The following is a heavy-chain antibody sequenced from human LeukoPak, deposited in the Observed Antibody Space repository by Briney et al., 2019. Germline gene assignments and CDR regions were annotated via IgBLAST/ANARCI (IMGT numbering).Heavy chain of an antibody. J-gene: IGHJ4*02. D-gene: IGHD6-13*01. V-gene: IGHV3-11*05. CDR1: GFTISDYY. CDR3: ARASMRITTAGRVDY. CDR2: ISSSSYT. Sequence: PGGSLRLSCAASGFTISDYYMSWIRQAPGKGLEWVSYISSSSYTNYADSLKCRFTISRDNAKNSLYLQMNTLRAEDTAVYYCARASMRITTAGRVDYWGQGILVTASS.